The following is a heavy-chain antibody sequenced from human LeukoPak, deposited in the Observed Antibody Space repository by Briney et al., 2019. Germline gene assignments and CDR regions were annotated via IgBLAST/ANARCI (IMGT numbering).Heavy chain of an antibody. Sequence: ASVKVSCKASGGTFSSYAISWVRQAPGQGLEWMGGIIPIFGTANYAQKFQGRVTITADESTSTAYMELRSLTSEDTAVFYCARSPINMLVVVPYFDNWGQGTPVTVSS. D-gene: IGHD3-22*01. J-gene: IGHJ4*02. V-gene: IGHV1-69*13. CDR2: IIPIFGTA. CDR1: GGTFSSYA. CDR3: ARSPINMLVVVPYFDN.